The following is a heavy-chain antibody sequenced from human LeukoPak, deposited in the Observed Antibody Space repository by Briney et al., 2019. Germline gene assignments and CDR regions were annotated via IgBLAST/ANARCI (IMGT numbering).Heavy chain of an antibody. CDR2: IYSGGST. J-gene: IGHJ6*03. V-gene: IGHV3-53*01. CDR1: GFTVSSNY. Sequence: PGGSLRLSCAASGFTVSSNYMSWVRQAPGKGLEWVSVIYSGGSTYYADSVKGRFTISRDNSKNTLYLQMYSPRAEDTAVYYCARRVATPPYYYYHYMDVWGKGTTVTVSS. D-gene: IGHD2-15*01. CDR3: ARRVATPPYYYYHYMDV.